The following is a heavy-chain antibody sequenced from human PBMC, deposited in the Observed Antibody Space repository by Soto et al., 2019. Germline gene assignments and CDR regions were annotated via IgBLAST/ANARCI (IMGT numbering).Heavy chain of an antibody. Sequence: QVQLQESGPGLVKPSQTLSLTCTVSGGSINSGDYYWRWIRQPPGKGLDWIGYIYYSGRTYYDPSLTSRVSIAVDTSKSHFSLKLSSVTEADTAVYYCARVRKAALLWFGASSYYWDSGGQGTMVTVSS. V-gene: IGHV4-30-4*01. CDR1: GGSINSGDYY. CDR2: IYYSGRT. CDR3: ARVRKAALLWFGASSYYWDS. D-gene: IGHD3-10*01. J-gene: IGHJ4*02.